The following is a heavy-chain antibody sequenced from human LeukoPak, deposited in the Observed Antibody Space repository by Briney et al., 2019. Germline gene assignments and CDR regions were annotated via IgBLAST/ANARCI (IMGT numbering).Heavy chain of an antibody. V-gene: IGHV1-2*02. J-gene: IGHJ4*02. CDR1: GYTFTGYY. CDR2: INPNSGGT. CDR3: ARGSIAVAGTIGY. Sequence: TSVKVSCKASGYTFTGYYMHWVRQAPGQGLEWMGWINPNSGGTNYAQKFQGRVTMTRDTSISTAYMELSRLRSDDTAVYYCARGSIAVAGTIGYWGQGTLVTVSS. D-gene: IGHD6-19*01.